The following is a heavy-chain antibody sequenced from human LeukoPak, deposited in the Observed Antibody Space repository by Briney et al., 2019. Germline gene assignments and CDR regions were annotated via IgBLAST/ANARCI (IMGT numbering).Heavy chain of an antibody. CDR1: GFTVSTNY. CDR2: ISSSSSTI. J-gene: IGHJ4*02. D-gene: IGHD3-16*01. Sequence: PGGSLRLSCAASGFTVSTNYMNWVRQAPGKGLEWVSYISSSSSTIYYADSVKGRFTISRDNAKNSLYLQMNSLRAEDTAVYYCARDRLGGGLGMGDNWGQGTLVTVSS. CDR3: ARDRLGGGLGMGDN. V-gene: IGHV3-48*01.